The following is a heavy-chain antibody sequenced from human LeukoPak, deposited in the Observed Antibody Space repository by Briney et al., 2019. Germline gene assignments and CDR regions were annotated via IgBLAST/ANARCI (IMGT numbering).Heavy chain of an antibody. V-gene: IGHV3-48*01. D-gene: IGHD3-22*01. J-gene: IGHJ4*02. Sequence: PGGSLRLSCAASGFTFSSYSMNWVRQVPGKGLEWVSYISSSSSTIYYADSVKGRFTISRDNAKNSLYLQLNSLRAEDTAVYYCARVLHKRNYDSSVYYGYWGQGTLVTVSS. CDR1: GFTFSSYS. CDR3: ARVLHKRNYDSSVYYGY. CDR2: ISSSSSTI.